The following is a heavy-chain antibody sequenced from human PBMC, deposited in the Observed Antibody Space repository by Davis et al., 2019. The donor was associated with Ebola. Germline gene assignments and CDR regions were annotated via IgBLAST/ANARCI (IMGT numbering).Heavy chain of an antibody. CDR3: AREADYYDSSGYSHYFDY. D-gene: IGHD3-22*01. V-gene: IGHV3-21*01. CDR2: ISSSSSYI. CDR1: GFTFSRYT. Sequence: GESLKISCAASGFTFSRYTVNWVRQAPGKGLEWVSSISSSSSYIYYADSVKGRFTISRDNAKNSLYLQMNSLRAEDTAVYYCAREADYYDSSGYSHYFDYWGQGTLVTVSS. J-gene: IGHJ4*02.